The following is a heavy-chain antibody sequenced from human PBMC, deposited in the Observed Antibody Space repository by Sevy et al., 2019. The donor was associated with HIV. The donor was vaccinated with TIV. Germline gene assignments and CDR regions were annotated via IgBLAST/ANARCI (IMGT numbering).Heavy chain of an antibody. D-gene: IGHD4-17*01. J-gene: IGHJ3*02. CDR2: IRYDGSTR. CDR3: VKGLGTVQGALLSDDT. CDR1: GFSFSAYG. Sequence: AGSLRLSCAASGFSFSAYGMHWVLQAPGKELEWVTFIRYDGSTRYYADSVKGRFTISRDNLRSTLYLEMNSLRAEDTAVYYCVKGLGTVQGALLSDDTWGQGTMVTVSS. V-gene: IGHV3-30*02.